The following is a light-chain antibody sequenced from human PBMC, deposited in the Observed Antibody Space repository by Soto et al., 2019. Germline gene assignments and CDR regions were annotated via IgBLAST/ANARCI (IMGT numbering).Light chain of an antibody. J-gene: IGLJ1*01. V-gene: IGLV2-23*02. CDR1: SRDVGSYNL. Sequence: QSVLTQPASVSGSPGQSITISCTGTSRDVGSYNLVSWYQQHPGKAPKLMIHEVSERPSGVSNRFSASKSGNTASLTISGLQAEDVADYYCCSYAGSSTSLYVFGTGTKVTVL. CDR2: EVS. CDR3: CSYAGSSTSLYV.